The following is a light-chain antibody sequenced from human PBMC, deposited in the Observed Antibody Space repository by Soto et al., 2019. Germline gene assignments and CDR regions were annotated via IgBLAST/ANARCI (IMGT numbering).Light chain of an antibody. CDR2: KAS. CDR3: QQYNSYSPVT. J-gene: IGKJ2*01. CDR1: QSISSW. Sequence: DIQMTQSPSTLSASVGDRVTITCRASQSISSWLAWYQQKPGKAPKLLIYKASSLESGVPSRFSGSGSGTEFTLTISSLQPDDFAAYYCQQYNSYSPVTFGQWTKLEI. V-gene: IGKV1-5*03.